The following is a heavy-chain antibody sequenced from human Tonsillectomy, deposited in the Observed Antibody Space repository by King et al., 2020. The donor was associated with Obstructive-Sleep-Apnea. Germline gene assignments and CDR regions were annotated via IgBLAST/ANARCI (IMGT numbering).Heavy chain of an antibody. Sequence: LQLQESGPGLVKPSETLSLTCTVSGGSISSSSYYWGWIRQPPGKGLEWIWGIYYSGRTYYNPSLRSRVTISVDTAKNQCSLKRSSVIAADTAVYYCARVRRVTVDAFDIWGQGTMVTVSS. CDR2: IYYSGRT. V-gene: IGHV4-39*07. J-gene: IGHJ3*02. D-gene: IGHD2-21*02. CDR3: ARVRRVTVDAFDI. CDR1: GGSISSSSYY.